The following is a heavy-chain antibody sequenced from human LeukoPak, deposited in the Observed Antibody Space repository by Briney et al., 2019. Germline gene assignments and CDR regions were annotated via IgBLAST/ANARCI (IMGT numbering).Heavy chain of an antibody. CDR3: AKPWSLPAPTGYLGGMDV. D-gene: IGHD2-2*01. V-gene: IGHV3-23*01. CDR2: ISGSGGST. J-gene: IGHJ6*02. Sequence: GGSLRLSCAASGFTFGSYAMSWVRQAPGKGLEWVSAISGSGGSTYYADSVKGRFTISRDNSKNTLYLQMNSLRAEDTAVYYCAKPWSLPAPTGYLGGMDVWGQGTTVTVSS. CDR1: GFTFGSYA.